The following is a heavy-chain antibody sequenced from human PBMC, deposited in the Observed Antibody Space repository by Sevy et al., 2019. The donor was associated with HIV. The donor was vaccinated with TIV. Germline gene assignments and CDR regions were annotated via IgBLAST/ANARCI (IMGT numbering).Heavy chain of an antibody. CDR1: VFTVSSNY. Sequence: GGSLRLSCAASVFTVSSNYMSWVRQAPGKGLEWVSVIYSGGNTYYADSVKGRFAISRDISKNTLYLQMNSLRAEDTAVYYCARDSPYYYDSSGYSNPYGYYAMDVWGQGTTVTVSS. CDR3: ARDSPYYYDSSGYSNPYGYYAMDV. D-gene: IGHD3-22*01. J-gene: IGHJ6*02. V-gene: IGHV3-53*01. CDR2: IYSGGNT.